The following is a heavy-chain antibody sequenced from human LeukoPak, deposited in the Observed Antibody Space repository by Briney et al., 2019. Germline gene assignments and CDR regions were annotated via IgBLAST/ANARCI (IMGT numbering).Heavy chain of an antibody. CDR2: TYYRSKWYN. J-gene: IGHJ4*02. Sequence: QTLSLTCALSGDGVSSNSAAWNCVRQSPSRCLEWLGRTYYRSKWYNDYAVSVKSRITINPDTSKNQFSLQLNSVTPEDTAVYYCARDPAAGEYYFDYWGQGTLVTVSS. CDR1: GDGVSSNSAA. CDR3: ARDPAAGEYYFDY. D-gene: IGHD2-2*01. V-gene: IGHV6-1*01.